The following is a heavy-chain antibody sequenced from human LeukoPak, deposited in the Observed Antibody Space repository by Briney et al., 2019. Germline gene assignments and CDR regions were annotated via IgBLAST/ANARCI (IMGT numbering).Heavy chain of an antibody. D-gene: IGHD2-21*02. CDR2: IYYSGST. CDR1: GGSISSGGYY. J-gene: IGHJ4*02. CDR3: ARGSGDSGDY. Sequence: SETLSLTCTVSGGSISSGGYYWSWIRQHPGKGLEWIGYIYYSGSTYYNPSLKSRVTISVDTSENQFSLKLSSVTAADTAVYYCARGSGDSGDYWGQGTLVTVSS. V-gene: IGHV4-31*03.